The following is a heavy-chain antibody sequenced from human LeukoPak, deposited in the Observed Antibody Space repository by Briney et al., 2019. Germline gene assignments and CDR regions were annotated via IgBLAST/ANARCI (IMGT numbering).Heavy chain of an antibody. V-gene: IGHV1-8*01. CDR2: RNTNSGNT. Sequence: GASVHVSCKASGYTFTRYDLNGVRQPTGQGLEWMGLRNTNSGNTGYAQKFQGRVTMTRNTSISTAYMELSSLRSEHTAVYYCARETSSTSYYMDVWGKGTTVTVSS. D-gene: IGHD2-2*01. CDR1: GYTFTRYD. CDR3: ARETSSTSYYMDV. J-gene: IGHJ6*03.